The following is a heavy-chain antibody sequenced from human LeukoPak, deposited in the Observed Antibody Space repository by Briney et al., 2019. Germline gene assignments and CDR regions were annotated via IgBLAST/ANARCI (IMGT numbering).Heavy chain of an antibody. CDR1: GFTFSSYW. Sequence: GGSLRLSCAASGFTFSSYWMHWVRQAPGKGLVWVSRINSDGSSTSYADSVKGGFIISRDNAKNTLYLQMNSLRAEDTAVYYCARQIAARLNWFDPWGQGTLVTVSS. V-gene: IGHV3-74*01. J-gene: IGHJ5*02. CDR3: ARQIAARLNWFDP. D-gene: IGHD6-6*01. CDR2: INSDGSST.